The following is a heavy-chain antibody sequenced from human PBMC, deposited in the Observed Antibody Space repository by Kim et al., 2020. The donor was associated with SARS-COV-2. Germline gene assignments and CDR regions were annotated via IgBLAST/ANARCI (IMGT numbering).Heavy chain of an antibody. Sequence: ASVKVSCKASGYTFTSYGISWVRQAPGQGLEWMGWISAYNGNTNYAQKLQGRVTMTTDTSTSTAYMELRSLRSDDTAVYYCARGEMATTSTFYYGMDVWGQGTTVTVSS. J-gene: IGHJ6*02. CDR1: GYTFTSYG. D-gene: IGHD5-12*01. CDR2: ISAYNGNT. V-gene: IGHV1-18*04. CDR3: ARGEMATTSTFYYGMDV.